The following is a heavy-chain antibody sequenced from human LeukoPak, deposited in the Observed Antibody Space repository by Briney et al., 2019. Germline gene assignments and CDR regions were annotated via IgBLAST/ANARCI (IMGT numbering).Heavy chain of an antibody. Sequence: GGSLRLSCAASGFTFSSYAMHWVRQAPGKGLEYVSAISSNGGSTYYANSVKGRFTISRDNAKNSLYLQMNSLRAEDTAVYYCARSSRLTFDYWGQGTLVTVSS. CDR1: GFTFSSYA. CDR2: ISSNGGST. V-gene: IGHV3-64*01. CDR3: ARSSRLTFDY. J-gene: IGHJ4*02. D-gene: IGHD6-6*01.